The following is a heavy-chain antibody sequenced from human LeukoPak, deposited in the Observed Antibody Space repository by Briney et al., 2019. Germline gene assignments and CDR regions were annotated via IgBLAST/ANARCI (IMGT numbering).Heavy chain of an antibody. CDR2: IYPGDSDT. CDR1: GYSFTSYW. V-gene: IGHV5-51*01. Sequence: GESLKISCKGSGYSFTSYWIGWVRQMPGKGLEWMGIIYPGDSDTRYSPSFQGQVTISADKSISTAYLQWSSLKASDTAMYYCARTYSSSWGPHYYGMDVWGQGTTVTVSS. D-gene: IGHD6-13*01. J-gene: IGHJ6*02. CDR3: ARTYSSSWGPHYYGMDV.